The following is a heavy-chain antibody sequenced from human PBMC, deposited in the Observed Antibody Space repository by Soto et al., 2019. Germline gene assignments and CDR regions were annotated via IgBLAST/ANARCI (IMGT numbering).Heavy chain of an antibody. D-gene: IGHD4-4*01. CDR1: GFSLSTSGVG. V-gene: IGHV2-5*01. CDR3: ARRPRYSNYVDY. J-gene: IGHJ4*02. CDR2: IYWNDDK. Sequence: QITLKESGPTLVNPTQTLTLTCTFSGFSLSTSGVGVGWIRQPPEKALEWLALIYWNDDKRYSPSLKSRLTIAKDTSKNQVVLNMTNMDPVDTATYFCARRPRYSNYVDYWGQGTLVTVSS.